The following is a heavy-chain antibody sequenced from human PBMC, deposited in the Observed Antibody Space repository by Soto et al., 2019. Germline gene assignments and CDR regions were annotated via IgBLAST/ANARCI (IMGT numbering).Heavy chain of an antibody. D-gene: IGHD3-10*01. J-gene: IGHJ3*02. V-gene: IGHV4-59*08. CDR2: IYYSGST. Sequence: QVQLQESGLGLVKPTETLSLTCTVSGGSISSYYWSWIRQPPGKGLESIGYIYYSGSTNYNPSLNSGITISPGTSKNRFSLKLRSVTAADTAVYYCARRYGLSAFDIWGQGTMVTVSS. CDR1: GGSISSYY. CDR3: ARRYGLSAFDI.